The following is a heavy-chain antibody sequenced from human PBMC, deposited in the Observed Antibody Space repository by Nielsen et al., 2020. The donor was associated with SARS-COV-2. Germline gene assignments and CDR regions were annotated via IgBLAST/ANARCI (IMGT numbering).Heavy chain of an antibody. J-gene: IGHJ4*02. D-gene: IGHD3-10*01. Sequence: GESLKISCAASGFTFSSYAMSWVRQAPGKGLEWVSAISGSGGSTYYADSVKGRFTISRDNSKNTLYLQMNSLRAEDTAVYYCAKDSLWFGELCYFDYWGQGTLVTVSS. CDR2: ISGSGGST. V-gene: IGHV3-23*01. CDR1: GFTFSSYA. CDR3: AKDSLWFGELCYFDY.